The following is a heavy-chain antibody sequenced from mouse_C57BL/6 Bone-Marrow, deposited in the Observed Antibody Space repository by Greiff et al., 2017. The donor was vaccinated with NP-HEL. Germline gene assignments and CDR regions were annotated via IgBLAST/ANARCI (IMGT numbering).Heavy chain of an antibody. Sequence: VQLQQSGAELVRPGTSVKMSCKASGYTFPNYWIGWAKQRPGHGLEWIGDIYPGGGYTNYNEKFKGKATLTADTSSSTAYMQFSILTSEDSAIYYCARERYYGSSYGYFDVWGTGTTVTVSS. CDR3: ARERYYGSSYGYFDV. D-gene: IGHD1-1*01. V-gene: IGHV1-63*01. CDR1: GYTFPNYW. CDR2: IYPGGGYT. J-gene: IGHJ1*03.